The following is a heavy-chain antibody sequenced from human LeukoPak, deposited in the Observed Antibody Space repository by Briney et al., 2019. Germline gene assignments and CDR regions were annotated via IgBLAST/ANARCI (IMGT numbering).Heavy chain of an antibody. D-gene: IGHD6-19*01. J-gene: IGHJ4*02. Sequence: GGSLRLSCAASGFTFGSYAMYWVRQAPGKGLEWVSAISGSGGSAYYADSVKGRFTISRDNSRNSLSLQMNSLRAEDTALYYCAKTGYSSGWYRIWDYWGQGTLVTVSS. CDR1: GFTFGSYA. CDR3: AKTGYSSGWYRIWDY. CDR2: ISGSGGSA. V-gene: IGHV3-23*01.